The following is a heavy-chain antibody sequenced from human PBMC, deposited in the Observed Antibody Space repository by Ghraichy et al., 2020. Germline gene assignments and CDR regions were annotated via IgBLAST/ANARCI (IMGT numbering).Heavy chain of an antibody. D-gene: IGHD3-22*01. CDR3: ASHYYDRAP. J-gene: IGHJ3*01. CDR1: GFTFSSYG. CDR2: ISYDGSNK. Sequence: GESLNISCAASGFTFSSYGMHWVRQAPGKGLEWVAVISYDGSNKYYADSVKGRFTISRDNSKNTLYLQMNSLRAEDTAVYYCASHYYDRAPWGQGTMVTVSS. V-gene: IGHV3-30*03.